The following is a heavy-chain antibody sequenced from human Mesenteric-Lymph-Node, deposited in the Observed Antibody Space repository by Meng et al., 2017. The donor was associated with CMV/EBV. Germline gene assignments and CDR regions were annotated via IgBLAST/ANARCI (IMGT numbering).Heavy chain of an antibody. CDR3: ARGGYCTSSICYLLNAFDV. CDR1: GFTLRNYE. Sequence: GGSLRLSCAAPGFTLRNYEVNWVRLAPGKGLEWISYISSDGSNTYYADSVKGRFTISRDDAKNSVYLHMNTLRAEDTAVYYCARGGYCTSSICYLLNAFDVWGQGTMVT. J-gene: IGHJ3*01. D-gene: IGHD2-2*01. V-gene: IGHV3-48*03. CDR2: ISSDGSNT.